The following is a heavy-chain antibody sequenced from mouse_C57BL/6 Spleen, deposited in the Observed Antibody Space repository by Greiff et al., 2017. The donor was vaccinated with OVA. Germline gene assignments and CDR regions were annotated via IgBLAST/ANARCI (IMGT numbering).Heavy chain of an antibody. CDR1: GYTFTSYW. Sequence: VQLQQSGTELVKPGASVKLSCKASGYTFTSYWMHWVKQRPGQGLEWIGNINPSNGGTNYNEKFKSKATLTVDKSSSTAYMQLSSLTSEDSAVYYCARFSYSNYEYWYFDVWGTGTTVTVSS. CDR3: ARFSYSNYEYWYFDV. J-gene: IGHJ1*03. V-gene: IGHV1-53*01. D-gene: IGHD2-5*01. CDR2: INPSNGGT.